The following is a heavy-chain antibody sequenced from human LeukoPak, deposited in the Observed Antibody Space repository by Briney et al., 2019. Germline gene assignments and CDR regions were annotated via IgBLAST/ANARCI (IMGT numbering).Heavy chain of an antibody. CDR1: GFTFSSYE. CDR2: ISSGGSIF. D-gene: IGHD2-15*01. CDR3: AREEAYCSGTSCFRFFDY. V-gene: IGHV3-48*03. Sequence: GGSLRLSCAASGFTFSSYEINWVRQAPGKGLEWISYISSGGSIFYNADSVMGRFTISRDNAKNSLYLQMNSLRAEDTAVYYCAREEAYCSGTSCFRFFDYWGQGTLVGVSS. J-gene: IGHJ4*02.